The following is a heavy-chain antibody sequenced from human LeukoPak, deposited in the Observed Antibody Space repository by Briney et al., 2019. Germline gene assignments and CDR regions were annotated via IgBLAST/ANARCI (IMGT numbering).Heavy chain of an antibody. D-gene: IGHD2-2*02. CDR2: INPNSGGT. V-gene: IGHV1-2*02. CDR3: ARERVPDAIVPY. J-gene: IGHJ4*02. Sequence: ASVKVSCKASGYTFSDYYIHWVRQAPGQGHEWMGWINPNSGGTNYEQKFQGRVTMTRDTSISTAYMELSRLRSDDTAVYYCARERVPDAIVPYWGQGTLVTVSS. CDR1: GYTFSDYY.